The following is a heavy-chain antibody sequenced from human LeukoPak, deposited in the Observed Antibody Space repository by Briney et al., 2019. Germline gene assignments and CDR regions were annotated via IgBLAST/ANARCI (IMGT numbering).Heavy chain of an antibody. D-gene: IGHD2-2*02. Sequence: SGGSLRLSCAASGFTFSSYAMSWVRQAPGKGLEWVSAISGSGGSTYYADSVKGRFTISRDNSKNTLYLQMNSLRAEDTAVYYCAKEGYCSSTSCYTGIDYWGQGTLVTVSS. CDR1: GFTFSSYA. J-gene: IGHJ4*02. CDR2: ISGSGGST. V-gene: IGHV3-23*01. CDR3: AKEGYCSSTSCYTGIDY.